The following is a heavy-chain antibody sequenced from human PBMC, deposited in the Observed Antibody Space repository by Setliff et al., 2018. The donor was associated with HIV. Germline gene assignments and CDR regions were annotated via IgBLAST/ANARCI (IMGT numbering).Heavy chain of an antibody. CDR2: ISGSGGST. Sequence: GGSLRLSCAASGFTFSSYAMSWVRQAPGKGLEWVSAISGSGGSTYYADSVKCRFTISRDNSKNTLYPQMNSLRLEDPDMDYVARGTWELSRVRPTGPTPEPLDSWGEGTMVTVSS. D-gene: IGHD1-26*01. CDR3: ARGTWELSRVRPTGPTPEPLDS. CDR1: GFTFSSYA. J-gene: IGHJ3*01. V-gene: IGHV3-23*01.